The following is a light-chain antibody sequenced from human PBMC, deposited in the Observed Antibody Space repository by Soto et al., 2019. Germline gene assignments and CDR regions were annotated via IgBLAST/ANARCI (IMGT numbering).Light chain of an antibody. CDR3: QHYGSSSRT. CDR1: QSVTSN. V-gene: IGKV3-20*01. J-gene: IGKJ1*01. Sequence: EIVMTQSPATLSVSPGERATLSCRASQSVTSNLAWYQQKPGQAPRLLIYGTSNRATGIPDRFSGSGSGTGFTLTISRLEPEDFAVYYCQHYGSSSRTFGQGTKVDIK. CDR2: GTS.